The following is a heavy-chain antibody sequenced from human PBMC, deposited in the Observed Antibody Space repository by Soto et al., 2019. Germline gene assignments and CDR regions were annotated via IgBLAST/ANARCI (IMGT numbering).Heavy chain of an antibody. D-gene: IGHD3-10*01. CDR1: GGSISSSHYY. J-gene: IGHJ5*02. CDR2: LYYSGIT. V-gene: IGHV4-39*01. CDR3: ARRQRDYYGSREGNDFDP. Sequence: SETLSLTCTVSGGSISSSHYYWDWIRQPTGKSLDWIGSLYYSGITHYNPSLKSRLTISLDTSKNQFSLKLTAVTAADTAVYYCARRQRDYYGSREGNDFDPWGQGTLVTVSS.